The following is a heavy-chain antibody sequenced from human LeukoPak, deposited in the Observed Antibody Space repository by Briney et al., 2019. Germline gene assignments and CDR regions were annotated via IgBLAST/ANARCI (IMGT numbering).Heavy chain of an antibody. CDR1: GFTFSSYA. V-gene: IGHV3-64D*06. D-gene: IGHD2-2*01. J-gene: IGHJ4*02. Sequence: GGSLRLSCAASGFTFSSYAMHWVRQAPGKGLEYVSAISSNGGSTYYADSVKGRFTISRDNSKNTLYLQMSSLRAEDTAVYYCVKDQTSHRYYFDYWGQGTLVTVSS. CDR2: ISSNGGST. CDR3: VKDQTSHRYYFDY.